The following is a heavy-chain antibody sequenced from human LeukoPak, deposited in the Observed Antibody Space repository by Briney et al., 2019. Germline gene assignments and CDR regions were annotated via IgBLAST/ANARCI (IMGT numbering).Heavy chain of an antibody. Sequence: SETLSLTCTVSGGSISSGGYYRSWIRQHPGKGLEWIGYIYYSGSTYYNPSLKSRVTISVDTSKNQFSLKLSSVTAADTAVYYCARAFRSSGSHSGLTEFDPWGQGTLVTVSS. J-gene: IGHJ5*02. V-gene: IGHV4-31*03. CDR2: IYYSGST. D-gene: IGHD3-10*01. CDR1: GGSISSGGYY. CDR3: ARAFRSSGSHSGLTEFDP.